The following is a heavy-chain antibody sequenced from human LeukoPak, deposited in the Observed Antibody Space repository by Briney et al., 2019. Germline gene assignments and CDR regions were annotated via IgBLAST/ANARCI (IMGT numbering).Heavy chain of an antibody. D-gene: IGHD3-3*01. J-gene: IGHJ6*02. V-gene: IGHV1-18*01. CDR2: ISAYNGNT. CDR3: ARDGDYDFWSGFSFYYYGMDV. Sequence: ASVKVSCKASGYTFTSYGISWVRQATGQGLEWMGWISAYNGNTNYAQKLQGRVTMTTDTSTGTAYMELRSLRSDDTAVCYCARDGDYDFWSGFSFYYYGMDVWGQGTTVTVS. CDR1: GYTFTSYG.